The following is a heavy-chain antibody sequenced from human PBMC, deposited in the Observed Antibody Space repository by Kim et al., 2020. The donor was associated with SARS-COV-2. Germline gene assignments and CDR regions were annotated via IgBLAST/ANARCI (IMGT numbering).Heavy chain of an antibody. CDR1: GGSFSGYY. Sequence: SETLSLTCAVYGGSFSGYYWSWIRQPPGKGLEWIGEINHSGSTNYNPSLKSRVTISVDTSKNQFSLKLSSVTAADTAVYYCARALVRGSYSFFHYWGQGTLVTVSS. CDR3: ARALVRGSYSFFHY. J-gene: IGHJ4*02. CDR2: INHSGST. V-gene: IGHV4-34*01. D-gene: IGHD1-26*01.